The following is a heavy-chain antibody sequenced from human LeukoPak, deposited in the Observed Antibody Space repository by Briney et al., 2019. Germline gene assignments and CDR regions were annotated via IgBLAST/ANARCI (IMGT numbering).Heavy chain of an antibody. CDR3: TRDSSTYYLDGSVFSPRDY. J-gene: IGHJ4*02. Sequence: PGGSLRLSCVASGFTVTYNYMRWVRQAPGKSLEWVSVVYSGGSTYYADSVKGRFTASRDTSKNTLFLQMNSLRGEDTAVYYCTRDSSTYYLDGSVFSPRDYWGQGTVVTVSS. D-gene: IGHD3-10*01. V-gene: IGHV3-53*01. CDR1: GFTVTYNY. CDR2: VYSGGST.